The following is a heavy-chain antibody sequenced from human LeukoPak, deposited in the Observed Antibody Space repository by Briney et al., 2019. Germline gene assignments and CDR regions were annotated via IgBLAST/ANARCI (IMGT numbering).Heavy chain of an antibody. Sequence: GGALRLSCAASGFTFDDYAMHWVRQAPGEGLEWVSIIRGDGGSTYYADHVKGRFTTSRDNSKNSLYLQMNSLRTEDTALYYCAKDNAVTGYYYYGMDVWGQGTTVTVSS. J-gene: IGHJ6*02. V-gene: IGHV3-43*02. D-gene: IGHD2-21*02. CDR3: AKDNAVTGYYYYGMDV. CDR1: GFTFDDYA. CDR2: IRGDGGST.